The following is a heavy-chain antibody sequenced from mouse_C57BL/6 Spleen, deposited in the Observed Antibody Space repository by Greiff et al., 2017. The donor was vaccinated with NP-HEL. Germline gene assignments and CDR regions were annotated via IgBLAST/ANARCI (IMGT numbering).Heavy chain of an antibody. CDR3: ARLREEALDY. V-gene: IGHV1-50*01. CDR1: GYTFTSYW. CDR2: IDPSDSYT. J-gene: IGHJ2*01. Sequence: VQLQQSGAELVKPGASVKLSCKASGYTFTSYWMQWVKQRPGQGLEWIGEIDPSDSYTNYNQKFKGKATLTVDTSSSTAYMQLSSLTSEDSAVYYCARLREEALDYWGQGTTLTVSS.